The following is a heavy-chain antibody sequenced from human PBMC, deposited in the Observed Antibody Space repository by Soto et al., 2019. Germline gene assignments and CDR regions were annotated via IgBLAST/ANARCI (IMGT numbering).Heavy chain of an antibody. CDR2: VNNDGTDT. CDR1: GFTFSNYW. D-gene: IGHD2-21*01. CDR3: ARGGLHHALDV. V-gene: IGHV3-74*03. J-gene: IGHJ6*02. Sequence: EVQLVESGGGLVQPGGSLRLSCAASGFTFSNYWMYWVRQAPGKGLVWVSRVNNDGTDTTHADSVKGRFTISRDNAENTLYLQMNRLRAEDTAVYYCARGGLHHALDVWGQGSTVTVSS.